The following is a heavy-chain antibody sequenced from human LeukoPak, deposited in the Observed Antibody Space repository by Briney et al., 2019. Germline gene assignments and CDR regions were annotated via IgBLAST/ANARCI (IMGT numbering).Heavy chain of an antibody. CDR1: GFTFSDYY. V-gene: IGHV3-11*01. J-gene: IGHJ4*02. Sequence: PGGSLRLSCAASGFTFSDYYMSWVRQAPGKGLEWVSYISSSGGITYYADSLKGRFTISRDNAKNSLYLQMNSLRAEDTAVYYCARDSSGWKFDYWGQGTLVTVSS. CDR3: ARDSSGWKFDY. D-gene: IGHD6-19*01. CDR2: ISSSGGIT.